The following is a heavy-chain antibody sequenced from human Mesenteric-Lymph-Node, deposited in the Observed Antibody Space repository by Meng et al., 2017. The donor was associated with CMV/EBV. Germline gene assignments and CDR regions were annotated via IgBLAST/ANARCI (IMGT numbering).Heavy chain of an antibody. D-gene: IGHD3-16*01. CDR3: SNVNWGNGGFDY. Sequence: SGPTLVKPTQTLTLTCTFSGFSLTNDGVTVAWIRQPPGKALEWVALIYENDDRRLSPSLKNRLTINRDTSKNQVVLTLNSVDPVDTATYYCSNVNWGNGGFDYWSQGSLVTVSS. CDR1: GFSLTNDGVT. CDR2: IYENDDR. V-gene: IGHV2-5*01. J-gene: IGHJ4*02.